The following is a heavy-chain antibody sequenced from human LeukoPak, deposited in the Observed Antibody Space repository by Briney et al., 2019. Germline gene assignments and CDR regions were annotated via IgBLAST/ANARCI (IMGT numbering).Heavy chain of an antibody. V-gene: IGHV1-2*02. Sequence: ASVKVSCKASGGTFSSYAISWVRQAPGQGLEWMGWINPNSGGTNYAQKFQGRVTMTRDTSISTAYMELSRLRSDDTAVYYCARKRHDAFDIWGQGTMVTVSS. CDR3: ARKRHDAFDI. CDR2: INPNSGGT. CDR1: GGTFSSYA. J-gene: IGHJ3*02.